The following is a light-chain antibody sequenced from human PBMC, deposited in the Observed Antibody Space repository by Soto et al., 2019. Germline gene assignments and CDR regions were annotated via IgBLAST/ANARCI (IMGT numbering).Light chain of an antibody. Sequence: EIVLTQSPGTLSLSPGERATLSCRASQSVSSSYLAWYQQKPGQAPRLLIYDASSRATGIPDRFSGSGSGTAFTLTISRLEPEDFAVYYCQQYGSSPLTFGGGTKVESK. J-gene: IGKJ4*01. CDR3: QQYGSSPLT. V-gene: IGKV3-20*01. CDR1: QSVSSSY. CDR2: DAS.